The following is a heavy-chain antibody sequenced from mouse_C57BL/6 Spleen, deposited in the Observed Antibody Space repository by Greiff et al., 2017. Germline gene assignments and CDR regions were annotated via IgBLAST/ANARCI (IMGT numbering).Heavy chain of an antibody. CDR1: GFNIKDDY. CDR3: TKGLITTVVAGFDY. D-gene: IGHD1-1*01. CDR2: IDPENGDT. Sequence: VQLKQSGAELVRPGASVKLSCTASGFNIKDDYMHWVKQRPEQGLEWIGWIDPENGDTEYASKFQGKATITADTSSNTAYLQLSSLTSEDTAVYYCTKGLITTVVAGFDYWGQGTTLTVSS. J-gene: IGHJ2*01. V-gene: IGHV14-4*01.